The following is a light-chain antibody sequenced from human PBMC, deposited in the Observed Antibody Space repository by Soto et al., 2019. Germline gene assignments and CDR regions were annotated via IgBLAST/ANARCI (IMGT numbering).Light chain of an antibody. CDR1: QGISNY. Sequence: DSQMTQSPSSLSASLGDRATLTCRASQGISNYLAWYQQEPGKVPKLLIYAASTLQSGVPSRFSGSGSGADFTLTISSLQPEDVATYYCQKYNSAFTFGQGTRLEIK. CDR2: AAS. J-gene: IGKJ5*01. V-gene: IGKV1-27*01. CDR3: QKYNSAFT.